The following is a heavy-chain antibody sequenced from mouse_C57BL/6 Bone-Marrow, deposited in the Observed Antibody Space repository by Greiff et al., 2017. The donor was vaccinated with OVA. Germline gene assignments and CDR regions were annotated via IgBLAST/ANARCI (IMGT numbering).Heavy chain of an antibody. V-gene: IGHV5-4*03. D-gene: IGHD2-3*01. Sequence: EVMLVESGGGLVKPGGSLKLSCAASGFTFSSYAMSWVRQTPEKRLEWVATISDGGSYTYYPDNVKGRFTISRDNAKNNLYLQMSHLKSEDTAMYYCARVPDGYFLFDYWGQGTTLTVSS. CDR2: ISDGGSYT. J-gene: IGHJ2*01. CDR3: ARVPDGYFLFDY. CDR1: GFTFSSYA.